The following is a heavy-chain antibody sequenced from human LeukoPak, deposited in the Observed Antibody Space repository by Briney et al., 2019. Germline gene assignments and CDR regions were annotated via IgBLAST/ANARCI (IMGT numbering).Heavy chain of an antibody. CDR2: INPNSGGT. Sequence: GASVKVSCKASGYTFIDYYMHWVRQAPGQGLEWMGWINPNSGGTNYAQNFQGRVTMTRDTSIRTVYVELSRLRSDDTAVYYCARCPSQWFGEFPFDYWGQGTLVTVSS. V-gene: IGHV1-2*02. CDR1: GYTFIDYY. J-gene: IGHJ4*02. D-gene: IGHD3-10*01. CDR3: ARCPSQWFGEFPFDY.